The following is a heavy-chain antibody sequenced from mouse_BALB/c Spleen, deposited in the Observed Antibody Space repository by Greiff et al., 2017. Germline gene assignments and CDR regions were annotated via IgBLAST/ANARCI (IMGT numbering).Heavy chain of an antibody. V-gene: IGHV7-3*02. CDR3: ARDISYYGSSYYFDY. J-gene: IGHJ2*01. CDR1: GFTFTDYY. Sequence: EVKLQESGGGLVQPGGSLRLSCATSGFTFTDYYMSWVRQPPGKALEWLGFIRNKANGYTTEYSASVKGRFTISRDNSQSILYLQMNTLRAEDSATYYCARDISYYGSSYYFDYWGQGTTLTVSS. D-gene: IGHD1-1*01. CDR2: IRNKANGYTT.